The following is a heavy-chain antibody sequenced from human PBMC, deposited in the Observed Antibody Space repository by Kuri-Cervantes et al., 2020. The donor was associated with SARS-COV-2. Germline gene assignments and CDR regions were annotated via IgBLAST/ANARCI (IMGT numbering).Heavy chain of an antibody. V-gene: IGHV4-59*01. J-gene: IGHJ6*02. Sequence: SETLSLTCTVSGGSICSYYWSWIRQPPGKGLEWIGYIYYSGSTNYNPSLKSRVTISVDTSKNQFSLKLSSVTAADTAVYYCARHTPSYYDFWSGYLIYYGMDVWGQGTTVTVSS. CDR2: IYYSGST. CDR3: ARHTPSYYDFWSGYLIYYGMDV. D-gene: IGHD3-3*01. CDR1: GGSICSYY.